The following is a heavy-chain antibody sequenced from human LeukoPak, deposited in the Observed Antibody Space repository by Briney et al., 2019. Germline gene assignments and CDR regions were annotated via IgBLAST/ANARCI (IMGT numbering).Heavy chain of an antibody. D-gene: IGHD5-12*01. J-gene: IGHJ4*02. Sequence: GGSLRLSCAASGFTVTNNYMNWVRQAPGRGLEWVSVVYSRGNTYYADSVKGRFTISRDNSKNTLYLQMNSLRVEDPAVYFCASDSGYDRGVFDYWGQGALVTVSS. CDR3: ASDSGYDRGVFDY. V-gene: IGHV3-53*01. CDR1: GFTVTNNY. CDR2: VYSRGNT.